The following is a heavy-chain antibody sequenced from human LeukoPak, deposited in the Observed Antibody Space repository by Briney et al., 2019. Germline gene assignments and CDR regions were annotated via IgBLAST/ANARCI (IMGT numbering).Heavy chain of an antibody. V-gene: IGHV3-30*04. J-gene: IGHJ4*02. CDR3: ARKSLWFKYYDY. CDR1: GFTFTSYT. CDR2: TSYDGGNK. Sequence: PGGSLRLSCAASGFTFTSYTMHWVRQAPGKGLEWVAATSYDGGNKYYADSVKGRFTISRDNSKNTLYLQVNSLRAEDTAVYFCARKSLWFKYYDYWGQGMLVTVSS. D-gene: IGHD3-10*01.